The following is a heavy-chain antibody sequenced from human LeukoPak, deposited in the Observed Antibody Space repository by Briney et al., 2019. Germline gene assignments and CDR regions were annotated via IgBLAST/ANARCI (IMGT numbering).Heavy chain of an antibody. D-gene: IGHD5-12*01. Sequence: GGSLRLSCAASGFTFGDYAVSWFRQAPGKGLEWVGFIRSKAYGGTTEYAASVKDRFTISRDDPIRIAYLQMNSLRTEDTAVYYCTRALGGLRLYFDYWGQGTLVTVSS. V-gene: IGHV3-49*03. J-gene: IGHJ4*02. CDR3: TRALGGLRLYFDY. CDR1: GFTFGDYA. CDR2: IRSKAYGGTT.